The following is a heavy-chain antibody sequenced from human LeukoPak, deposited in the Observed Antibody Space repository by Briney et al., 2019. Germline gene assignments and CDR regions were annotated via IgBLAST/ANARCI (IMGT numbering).Heavy chain of an antibody. D-gene: IGHD3-3*01. V-gene: IGHV4-38-2*01. J-gene: IGHJ3*02. CDR1: GYCISSGYY. CDR3: ARWDSGEWFHDAFDI. CDR2: IYHSGST. Sequence: SETLSLTCAVSGYCISSGYYWGWIRQPPGKGLEGIGSIYHSGSTYYNPSLTSRITISVDTSKNQFSLKLSSVTAADTAVYYCARWDSGEWFHDAFDIWGQGTMVTVSS.